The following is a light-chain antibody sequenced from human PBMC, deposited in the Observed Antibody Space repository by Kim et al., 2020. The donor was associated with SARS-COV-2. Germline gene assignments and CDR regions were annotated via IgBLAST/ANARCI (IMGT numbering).Light chain of an antibody. J-gene: IGKJ4*01. CDR2: KAS. CDR1: QNINNW. Sequence: DIQVAQSPSTLSASVGDRVNITCRASQNINNWLAWYQHKPGKAPNLLIYKASSLQSGVPSRFSGSASGTEFTLTIGCLQPDDFASYYCKKYSTYSGLTFGGGTKVDIK. V-gene: IGKV1-5*03. CDR3: KKYSTYSGLT.